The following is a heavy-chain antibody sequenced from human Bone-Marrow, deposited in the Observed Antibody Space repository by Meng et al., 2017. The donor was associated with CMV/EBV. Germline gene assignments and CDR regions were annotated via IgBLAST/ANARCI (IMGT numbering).Heavy chain of an antibody. CDR2: IHSDGSST. CDR3: ARHCSSTSCYDY. D-gene: IGHD2-2*01. Sequence: GESLKISCAASGFSFSSYWMHWVRQAPGKGLVWVAHIHSDGSSTTYADSVKGRFTISRDNAKNTVFLQMNSLRAEDTAVYYCARHCSSTSCYDYWGQGTLVTVAS. CDR1: GFSFSSYW. V-gene: IGHV3-74*01. J-gene: IGHJ4*02.